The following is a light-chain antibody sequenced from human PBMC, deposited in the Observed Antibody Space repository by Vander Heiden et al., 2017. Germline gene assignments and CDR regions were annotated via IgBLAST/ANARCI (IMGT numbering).Light chain of an antibody. Sequence: EIVMTQSPATLSVSPGERATLSCRASQSVSSTLAWYQQKPGQPPRLLIYGASTRATDIPARFSGSGSGTEFTLTISSLQSEDFALYYCHQYNKWPPATFGPGTKVDIK. V-gene: IGKV3-15*01. CDR1: QSVSST. CDR3: HQYNKWPPAT. CDR2: GAS. J-gene: IGKJ3*01.